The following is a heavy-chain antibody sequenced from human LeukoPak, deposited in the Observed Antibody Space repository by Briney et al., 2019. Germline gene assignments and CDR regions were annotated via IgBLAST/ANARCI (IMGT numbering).Heavy chain of an antibody. Sequence: PGGSLRLSCEVSGFTFNYYWMHWIRQAPGKGLEWVSRTNSTGTGTSYADSVKGRFTISRDNAKNTLYLQMHSLRVDDTAVYYCTRSDSGLYRYWGRGTLGTVSS. D-gene: IGHD3-10*01. J-gene: IGHJ4*02. CDR3: TRSDSGLYRY. CDR1: GFTFNYYW. CDR2: TNSTGTGT. V-gene: IGHV3-74*01.